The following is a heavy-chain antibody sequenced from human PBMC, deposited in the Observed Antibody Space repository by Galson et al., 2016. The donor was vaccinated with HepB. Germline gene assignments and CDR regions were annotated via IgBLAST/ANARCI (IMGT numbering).Heavy chain of an antibody. J-gene: IGHJ4*02. CDR3: AKGWPSTMMTTPDY. V-gene: IGHV3-23*05. D-gene: IGHD4-17*01. CDR1: GLSVNSLN. Sequence: SLRLSCAVSGLSVNSLNMNWVRQAPGKGLEWVSAINKNGDTTHYADSVKGRFTISRDNSKNTLYLQMNSLRAEDTAVYYCAKGWPSTMMTTPDYWGQGTLVTVSS. CDR2: INKNGDTT.